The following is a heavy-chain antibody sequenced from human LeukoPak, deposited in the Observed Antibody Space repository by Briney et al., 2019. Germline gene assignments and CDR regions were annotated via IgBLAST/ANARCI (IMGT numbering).Heavy chain of an antibody. CDR1: GGSFSGYY. V-gene: IGHV4-34*01. J-gene: IGHJ4*02. D-gene: IGHD6-13*01. Sequence: PETLSLTCAVYGGSFSGYYWSWIRQPPGKGLEWIGEINHSGSTNYNPSLKSRVTISVDTSKNQFSLKLSSVTAADTAVYYCARVGGNSSSWIFDYWGQGTLVTVSS. CDR2: INHSGST. CDR3: ARVGGNSSSWIFDY.